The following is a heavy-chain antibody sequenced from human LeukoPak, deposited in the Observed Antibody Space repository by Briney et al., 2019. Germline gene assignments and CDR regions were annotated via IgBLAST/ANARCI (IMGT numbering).Heavy chain of an antibody. V-gene: IGHV4-28*05. Sequence: SETLSLTCAVSGFSISSSNWWGWIRQPPGKGLEWIGHIYYSGSIHYNLSLESRVTMSVDTSKNQFSLKLSSVTAADTAVYYCARVKIDAFDIWGQGTMVTVPS. CDR2: IYYSGSI. CDR3: ARVKIDAFDI. CDR1: GFSISSSNW. J-gene: IGHJ3*02.